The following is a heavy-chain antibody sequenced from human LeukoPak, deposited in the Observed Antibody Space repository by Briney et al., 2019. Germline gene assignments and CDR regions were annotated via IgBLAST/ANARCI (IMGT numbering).Heavy chain of an antibody. CDR1: GFTFSSYD. J-gene: IGHJ4*02. D-gene: IGHD3-22*01. CDR3: ARATYDSSGYDY. CDR2: IGTAGDT. Sequence: GGSLRLSCAASGFTFSSYDMHWVRQATGKGLEWVSAIGTAGDTYYPGSVKGRFTISRENAKNSLYLQMNSLRAGDTAAYYCARATYDSSGYDYWGQGTLVTVSS. V-gene: IGHV3-13*01.